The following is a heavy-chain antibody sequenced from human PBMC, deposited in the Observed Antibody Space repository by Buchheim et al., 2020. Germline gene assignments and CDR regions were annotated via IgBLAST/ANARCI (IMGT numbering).Heavy chain of an antibody. J-gene: IGHJ6*02. D-gene: IGHD3-3*01. Sequence: EVQLVESGGGLVQPGGSLRLSCAASGFTFSSYWMSWVRQAPGKGLEWVANIKQDGSEKYYVDSVKGRFTISRDNAKNSLYLQMNNLRAEDTAVYYCARGHQLRFLEWNYYYYGMNVWGQGTT. V-gene: IGHV3-7*01. CDR2: IKQDGSEK. CDR1: GFTFSSYW. CDR3: ARGHQLRFLEWNYYYYGMNV.